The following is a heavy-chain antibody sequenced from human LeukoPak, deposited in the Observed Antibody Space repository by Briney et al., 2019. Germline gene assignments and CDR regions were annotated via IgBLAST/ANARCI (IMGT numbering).Heavy chain of an antibody. V-gene: IGHV3-48*04. CDR2: ISSSSTI. D-gene: IGHD6-19*01. J-gene: IGHJ4*02. CDR3: ASINSIVVAGIHYFEY. Sequence: QAGGSLRLSCAASGFTVSSYSMNRVRQAPGKGLEWVSYISSSSTIYYADSVKGRFTISRDNAKNSLYLQMNSLRAEDTAMYYCASINSIVVAGIHYFEYWGQGTLVAVSS. CDR1: GFTVSSYS.